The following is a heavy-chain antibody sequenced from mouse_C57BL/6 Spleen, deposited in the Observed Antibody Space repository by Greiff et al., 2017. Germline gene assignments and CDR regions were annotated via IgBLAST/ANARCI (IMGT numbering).Heavy chain of an antibody. J-gene: IGHJ2*01. V-gene: IGHV1-66*01. CDR1: GYSFTSYY. CDR2: IYPGSGNT. D-gene: IGHD2-5*01. CDR3: ASYYSNSYYFDY. Sequence: QVQLQQSGPELVKPGASVKISCKASGYSFTSYYIHWVKQRPGQGLEWIGWIYPGSGNTKYNEKFKGKATRTADTSSSTAYMQLSSLTSEDSAVYYCASYYSNSYYFDYWGQGTTLTVSS.